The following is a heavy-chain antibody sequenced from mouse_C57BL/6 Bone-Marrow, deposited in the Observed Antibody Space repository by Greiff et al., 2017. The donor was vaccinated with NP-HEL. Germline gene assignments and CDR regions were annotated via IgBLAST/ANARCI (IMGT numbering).Heavy chain of an antibody. V-gene: IGHV1-18*01. CDR1: GYTFTDYN. Sequence: EVKLVESGPELVKPGASVKIPCKASGYTFTDYNMDWVKQSHGKSLEWIGDINPNNGGTIYNQKFKGKATLTVDKSSSTAYMELRSLTSEDTAVYYCARYPWFAYWGQGTLVTVSA. CDR2: INPNNGGT. CDR3: ARYPWFAY. J-gene: IGHJ3*01.